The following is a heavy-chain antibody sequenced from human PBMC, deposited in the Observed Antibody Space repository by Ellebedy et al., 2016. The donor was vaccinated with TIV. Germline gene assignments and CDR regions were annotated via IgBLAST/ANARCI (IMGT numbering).Heavy chain of an antibody. CDR2: IYHSGST. CDR3: ATFMVRGVLKEGSRDFDY. V-gene: IGHV4-38-2*02. CDR1: GYSISSGYY. Sequence: MPSETLSFTCTVSGYSISSGYYWGWIRQPAGKGLEWIGSIYHSGSTYYNPPLKSRVTISVDTSKNQFSLKLSSVTAADTAVYYCATFMVRGVLKEGSRDFDYWGQGTLVTVSS. D-gene: IGHD3-10*01. J-gene: IGHJ4*02.